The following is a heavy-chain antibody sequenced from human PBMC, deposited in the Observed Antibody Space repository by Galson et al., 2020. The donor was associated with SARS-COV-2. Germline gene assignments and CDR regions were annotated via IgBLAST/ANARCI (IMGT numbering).Heavy chain of an antibody. CDR1: GGSVTGGSDY. J-gene: IGHJ6*02. Sequence: SETLSLTCTVSGGSVTGGSDYWSWIRQPPGKGLEWIGYVSYSGSTSYYPSPKSRVTISLDTSKNQFSLTLNSVTAADTAVYYCARDLRVYYHGIDVWGQGTTVTVSS. CDR3: ARDLRVYYHGIDV. CDR2: VSYSGST. V-gene: IGHV4-61*01.